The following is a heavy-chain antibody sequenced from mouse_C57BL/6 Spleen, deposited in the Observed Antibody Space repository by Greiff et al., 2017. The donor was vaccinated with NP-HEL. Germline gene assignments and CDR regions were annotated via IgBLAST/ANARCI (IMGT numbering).Heavy chain of an antibody. Sequence: QVQLQQSGPGLVQPSQSLSITCTVSGFSLTSYGVHWVRQSPGKGLEWLGVIWGGGSTAYNAAFISRLSISKDNSTSQVFFKMNSLQAYDTAIYYCARSSPYDMDYWGQGTTLTVSS. V-gene: IGHV2-2*01. D-gene: IGHD2-14*01. CDR2: IWGGGST. CDR1: GFSLTSYG. J-gene: IGHJ2*01. CDR3: ARSSPYDMDY.